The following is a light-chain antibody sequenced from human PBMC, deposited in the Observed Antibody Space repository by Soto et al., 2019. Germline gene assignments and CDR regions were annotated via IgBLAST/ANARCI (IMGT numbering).Light chain of an antibody. J-gene: IGKJ3*01. CDR1: QSVSRSY. V-gene: IGKV3-20*01. CDR3: QQYGSSPPFT. CDR2: GAS. Sequence: EMVLTQSPGTLSLSPGERATLSCRASQSVSRSYLAWYQQRPGQAPRLLIYGASSRATGIPDRFSGSGSGTDFTLTISRPESEDFAVYYCQQYGSSPPFTFGPGTKVDI.